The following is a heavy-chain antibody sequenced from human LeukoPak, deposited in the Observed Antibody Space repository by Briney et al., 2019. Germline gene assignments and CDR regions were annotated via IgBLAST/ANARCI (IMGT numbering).Heavy chain of an antibody. V-gene: IGHV4-34*01. CDR3: ARGASFWSGYYTGLFDY. CDR1: GGSFSGYY. CDR2: INHSGST. Sequence: SETLSLTCAVYGGSFSGYYWSWIRQPPGKGLEWIGEINHSGSTNYNPSLKSRVTISVDTSKNQCSLKLSSVTAADTAVYYCARGASFWSGYYTGLFDYWGQGTLVTVSS. J-gene: IGHJ4*02. D-gene: IGHD3-3*01.